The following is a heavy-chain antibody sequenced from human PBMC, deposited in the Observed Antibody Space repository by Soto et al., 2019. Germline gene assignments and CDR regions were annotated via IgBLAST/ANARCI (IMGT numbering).Heavy chain of an antibody. J-gene: IGHJ6*03. CDR2: ISSGSNYT. D-gene: IGHD3-10*01. V-gene: IGHV3-21*06. Sequence: EVQLVESGGDLVKPGGSLRLSCVVSGFTFSSYSMNWVRQAPGKGLEWVSSISSGSNYTYYADSVKGRFTISRDNAKNSVYLQMNSLRAEDTALYYCARDFKESQYYYYCMDVWGKGTTVTVSS. CDR1: GFTFSSYS. CDR3: ARDFKESQYYYYCMDV.